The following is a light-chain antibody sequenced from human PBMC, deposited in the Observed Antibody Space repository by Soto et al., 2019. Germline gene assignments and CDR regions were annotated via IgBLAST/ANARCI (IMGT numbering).Light chain of an antibody. CDR3: QHYNSYSEA. Sequence: DIQFTQSPYFLSASVGDRVTITCRASQNVNNWLAWYQHKPGKAPQLLIYDASVLETGVPSRFSGSGSGTEFTLAISGLQSDDFATYYCQHYNSYSEAFGQGTKVDIK. CDR1: QNVNNW. J-gene: IGKJ1*01. V-gene: IGKV1-5*01. CDR2: DAS.